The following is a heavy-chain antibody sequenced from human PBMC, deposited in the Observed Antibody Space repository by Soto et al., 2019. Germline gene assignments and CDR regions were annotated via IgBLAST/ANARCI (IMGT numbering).Heavy chain of an antibody. D-gene: IGHD5-18*01. CDR3: ARDPSGYSHPITGYYCGMDV. J-gene: IGHJ6*02. V-gene: IGHV1-3*04. Sequence: ASVKVSCKASGYTFSNHAMHWVRQAPGQGLEWMGWMNTGNGNTKYSQRFQARLTITRDTSASTASMELSSLRSEDTAVYYCARDPSGYSHPITGYYCGMDVWGQGTTVTVSS. CDR1: GYTFSNHA. CDR2: MNTGNGNT.